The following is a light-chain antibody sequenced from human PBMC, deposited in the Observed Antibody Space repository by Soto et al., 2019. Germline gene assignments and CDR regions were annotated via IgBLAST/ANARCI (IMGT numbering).Light chain of an antibody. CDR2: GAS. CDR1: QSVSSNY. V-gene: IGKV3-20*01. J-gene: IGKJ1*01. CDR3: QQYGDLPWT. Sequence: TQSPGTLSSSPGERATLSCRASQSVSSNYLAWYQQKPGQAPRLLIYGASSRATGIPDRFSGSGSGTDFTLTIDRLESEDFAVYFCQQYGDLPWTFGQGTKVDI.